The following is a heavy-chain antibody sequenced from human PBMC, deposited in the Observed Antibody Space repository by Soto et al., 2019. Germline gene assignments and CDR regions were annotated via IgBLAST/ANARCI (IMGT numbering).Heavy chain of an antibody. V-gene: IGHV5-51*01. CDR3: ARPREAGKYYYGVDV. Sequence: PGESLKISCKGSGYSFTSYWIGWVRQMLGKGLEWMGIIYPGDSDTRYSPSFQGQVTISADKSISTAYLQWSSLKASDTAMYYCARPREAGKYYYGVDVWGQGTTVTVSS. D-gene: IGHD6-19*01. CDR1: GYSFTSYW. J-gene: IGHJ6*02. CDR2: IYPGDSDT.